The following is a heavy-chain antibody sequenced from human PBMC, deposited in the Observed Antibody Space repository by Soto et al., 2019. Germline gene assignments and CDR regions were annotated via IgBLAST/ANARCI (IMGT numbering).Heavy chain of an antibody. CDR1: GGSFSGYY. J-gene: IGHJ4*02. D-gene: IGHD2-2*01. V-gene: IGHV4-34*01. CDR3: ARGMDWRDIVVVPAAMYDY. CDR2: INHSGST. Sequence: SETLSLTCAVYGGSFSGYYWSWIRQPPGKGLEWIGEINHSGSTNYNPSLKSRVTISVDTSKNQFSLKLSSVTAADTAVYYCARGMDWRDIVVVPAAMYDYWGQGTLVTVSS.